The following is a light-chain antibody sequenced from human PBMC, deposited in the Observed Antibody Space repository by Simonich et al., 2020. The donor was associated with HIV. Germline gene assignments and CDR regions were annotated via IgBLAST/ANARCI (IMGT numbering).Light chain of an antibody. CDR1: QRVSSY. V-gene: IGKV3-11*01. CDR2: DAS. J-gene: IGKJ1*01. CDR3: QQRNNWPRT. Sequence: EIVMTQSPATLSVSPGERAALSCRASQRVSSYLAWYQQRPGQAPRLLIYDASHRATGIPARFSGSGSGTDFTLTIRSLEPEEFAVYYCQQRNNWPRTFGQGTKVEIK.